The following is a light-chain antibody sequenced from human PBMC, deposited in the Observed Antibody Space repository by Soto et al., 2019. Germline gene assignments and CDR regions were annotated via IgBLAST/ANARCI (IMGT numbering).Light chain of an antibody. V-gene: IGLV2-8*01. CDR1: SSDVGGYNY. CDR3: SSYAASSKV. CDR2: EVN. J-gene: IGLJ1*01. Sequence: QSALTQPPAASGSPGQSVAISCTGTSSDVGGYNYVSWYQQHPGKAPKLMIYEVNKRPSGVPDRFSGSKSGNTASLTVSGLQAEDEADYYCSSYAASSKVFGTATKVAVL.